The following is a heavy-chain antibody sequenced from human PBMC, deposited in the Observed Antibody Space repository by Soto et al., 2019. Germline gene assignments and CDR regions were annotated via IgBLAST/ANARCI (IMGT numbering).Heavy chain of an antibody. CDR2: INHSGST. CDR1: GGSFSGYY. CDR3: SRSTIAPRLFMYPFDS. D-gene: IGHD6-6*01. J-gene: IGHJ4*02. Sequence: PSETLSLTCAVYGGSFSGYYWTWIRQPPGTGLEWIGEINHSGSTNYNPSLKSRVTISVDTSKNQFSLKLSSVTAADTAVYYCSRSTIAPRLFMYPFDSWGQGTLVTVSS. V-gene: IGHV4-34*01.